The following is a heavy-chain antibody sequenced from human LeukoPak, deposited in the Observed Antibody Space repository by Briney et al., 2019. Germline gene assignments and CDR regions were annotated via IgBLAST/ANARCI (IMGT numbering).Heavy chain of an antibody. CDR3: ASDGYSSGWYEGY. CDR2: ISSSSSYI. Sequence: PGGSLRLSCAASGFTFSSYSMNWVRQAPGKGLEWVSSISSSSSYIYYADSEKGRFTISRDNAKNSLYLQMNSLRAEDTAVYYCASDGYSSGWYEGYWGQGTLVTVSS. CDR1: GFTFSSYS. D-gene: IGHD6-19*01. V-gene: IGHV3-21*01. J-gene: IGHJ4*02.